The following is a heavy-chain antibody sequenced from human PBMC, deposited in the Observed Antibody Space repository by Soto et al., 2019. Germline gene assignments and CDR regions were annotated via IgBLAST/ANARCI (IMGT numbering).Heavy chain of an antibody. V-gene: IGHV4-31*03. CDR2: IYYSGST. Sequence: KPSETLSLTCTVSGGSISSGGYYWSWIRQHPGKGLEWIGYIYYSGSTYYNPSLKSRVTISVDTSKNQFSLKLSSVTAADTAVYYCAREVDYDSSGYDEYYFDYWGQGTLVTVSS. J-gene: IGHJ4*02. CDR3: AREVDYDSSGYDEYYFDY. CDR1: GGSISSGGYY. D-gene: IGHD3-22*01.